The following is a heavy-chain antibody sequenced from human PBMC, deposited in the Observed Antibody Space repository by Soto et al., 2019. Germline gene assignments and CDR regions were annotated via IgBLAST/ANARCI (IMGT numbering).Heavy chain of an antibody. Sequence: QVQLVQSGPEVKRPGASVRISCRTAGYSFKNYAIHWVRQAPGKKLEWMGWSNEGSGNTRYSQKFQGRMSIARDTSASTSYLDLRSLTYEYTAIYFCARDDRTISGTVTLDYWGPGTLVTVSS. CDR3: ARDDRTISGTVTLDY. J-gene: IGHJ4*02. CDR2: SNEGSGNT. D-gene: IGHD3-3*02. V-gene: IGHV1-3*01. CDR1: GYSFKNYA.